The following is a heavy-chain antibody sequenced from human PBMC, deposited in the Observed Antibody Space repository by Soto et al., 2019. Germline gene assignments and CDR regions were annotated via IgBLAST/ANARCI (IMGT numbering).Heavy chain of an antibody. D-gene: IGHD3-22*01. CDR1: GFTFISYA. CDR2: ISGSGVST. Sequence: LRLSFAASGFTFISYAMSWVRQAPGKGLEWVSAISGSGVSTHYADSVKGRFTISRDNSKNTLYLQMNSPRADDTAVYYCAKDYSYDSPGYKRFDYWGQGTLVTVS. J-gene: IGHJ4*02. CDR3: AKDYSYDSPGYKRFDY. V-gene: IGHV3-23*01.